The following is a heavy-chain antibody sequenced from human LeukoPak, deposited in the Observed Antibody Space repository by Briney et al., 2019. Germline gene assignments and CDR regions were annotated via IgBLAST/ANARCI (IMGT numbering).Heavy chain of an antibody. D-gene: IGHD6-13*01. CDR3: ARDPGGQQLEYGMDV. V-gene: IGHV3-53*01. J-gene: IGHJ6*04. Sequence: GGSLRLSCAASGLTVSSNYMSWVRQAPGKGLEWVSVIYSGGSTYYADSVKGRFTISRDNSKNTLYLQMNSLRAEDTAVYYCARDPGGQQLEYGMDVWGKGTTVTVSS. CDR1: GLTVSSNY. CDR2: IYSGGST.